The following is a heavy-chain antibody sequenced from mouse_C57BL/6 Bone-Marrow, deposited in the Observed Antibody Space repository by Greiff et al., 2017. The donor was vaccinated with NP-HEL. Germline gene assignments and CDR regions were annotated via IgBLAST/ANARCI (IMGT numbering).Heavy chain of an antibody. CDR2: KSNNYAT. Sequence: EVQLQESGGGLVQPKGSLKLSCAASGFSFTTYAISCKSNNYATYYADSVKDRFTISRDDSESMLYLQMNNLKTEDTAMDYCVRHRRYAMDYWGQGTSVTVSA. V-gene: IGHV10-1*01. CDR3: VRHRRYAMDY. J-gene: IGHJ4*01. CDR1: GFSFTTYA.